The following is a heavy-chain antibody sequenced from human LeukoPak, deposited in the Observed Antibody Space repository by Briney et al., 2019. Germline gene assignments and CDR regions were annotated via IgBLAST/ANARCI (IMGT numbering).Heavy chain of an antibody. V-gene: IGHV1-46*01. D-gene: IGHD6-19*01. Sequence: ASVKVSCKASGYTFTSYYMHWVRQAPGQGLEWMGIINPSGGSTSYAQKFQGRVTMTRNTSISTAYMELSSLRSEDTAVYYCARGLAVAGIDYYYYGMDVWGQGTTVTVSS. CDR3: ARGLAVAGIDYYYYGMDV. CDR2: INPSGGST. CDR1: GYTFTSYY. J-gene: IGHJ6*02.